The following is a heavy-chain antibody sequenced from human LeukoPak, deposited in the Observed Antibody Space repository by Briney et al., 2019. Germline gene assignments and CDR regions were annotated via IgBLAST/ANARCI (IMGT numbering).Heavy chain of an antibody. CDR2: ISYDGSNK. D-gene: IGHD2-15*01. V-gene: IGHV3-30-3*01. CDR1: GFTFSSYA. Sequence: GGSLRLSCAASGFTFSSYAMHWVRQAPGKGLEWVAVISYDGSNKYYADSVRGRFTISRDNSKNTLYLQMNSLRAEDTAVYYCARAEMRLQWKEIDQWGQGTLVTVSS. CDR3: ARAEMRLQWKEIDQ. J-gene: IGHJ1*01.